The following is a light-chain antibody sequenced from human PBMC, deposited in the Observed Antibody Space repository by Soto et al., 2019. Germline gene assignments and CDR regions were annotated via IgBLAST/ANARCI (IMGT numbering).Light chain of an antibody. CDR1: QGISNY. V-gene: IGKV1-27*01. CDR3: QVCNTAPTWT. J-gene: IGKJ1*01. CDR2: AAS. Sequence: DIQMTQSPSSLSASVGDRVTITCRASQGISNYLAWYQQKPGKVPNLLTYAASTFPLGVPSRFSGSGSETDFTLAISALQPEDGPTSYGQVCNTAPTWTCGQRTKVE.